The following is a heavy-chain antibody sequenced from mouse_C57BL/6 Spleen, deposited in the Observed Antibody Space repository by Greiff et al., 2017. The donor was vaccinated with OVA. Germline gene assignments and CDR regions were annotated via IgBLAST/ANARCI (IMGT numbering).Heavy chain of an antibody. CDR2: INPNNGGT. CDR3: ARERGMEY. V-gene: IGHV1-26*01. J-gene: IGHJ4*01. CDR1: GYTFTDYY. Sequence: VQLQQSGPELVKPGASVKISCKASGYTFTDYYMNWVKQSHGKSLEWIGDINPNNGGTSYNQKFKGKATLTVDKSSSTAYMELRSLTSEDSAVYYCARERGMEYGGQGTSVTVSS.